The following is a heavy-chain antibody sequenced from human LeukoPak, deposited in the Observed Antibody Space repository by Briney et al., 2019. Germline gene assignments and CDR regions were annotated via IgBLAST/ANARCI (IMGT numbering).Heavy chain of an antibody. CDR3: ARGGATVTWGFFDY. V-gene: IGHV3-30*04. CDR2: ISDEGSNK. D-gene: IGHD4-17*01. J-gene: IGHJ4*02. Sequence: GGSLRLSCAASGFTFNSYAMHRVRQAPGKGLEWVAAISDEGSNKYYADSMKGRFTISRDSSKNTVYLQMNSLRVEDTAVYYCARGGATVTWGFFDYWGQGTLVTVSS. CDR1: GFTFNSYA.